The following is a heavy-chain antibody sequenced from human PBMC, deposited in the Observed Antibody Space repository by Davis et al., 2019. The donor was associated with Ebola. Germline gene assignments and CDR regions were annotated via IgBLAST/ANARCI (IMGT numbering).Heavy chain of an antibody. D-gene: IGHD1-26*01. CDR1: GFSFRNYG. J-gene: IGHJ4*02. Sequence: GESLKISCEVSGFSFRNYGMHWVRQAPGKGLQWVALISPDGSNRWYADSVRGRFTISRDNSANTVYLQMHSLRTDDTAVYYCTRSLWKWDLGWPRNYFDFWGLGTQVIVSS. CDR2: ISPDGSNR. V-gene: IGHV3-30-3*01. CDR3: TRSLWKWDLGWPRNYFDF.